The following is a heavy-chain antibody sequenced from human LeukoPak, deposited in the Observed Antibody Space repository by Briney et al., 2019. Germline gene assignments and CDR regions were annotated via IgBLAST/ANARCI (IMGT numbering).Heavy chain of an antibody. CDR3: VDYGEH. Sequence: GGSLRLSCATSGFSFSSYFMHWVRQAPGKGLVWVSRISTDGSITTYADCVKGRFTISRDNSKNTLYLQMNSLRTEDTAVYYCVDYGEHWGQGILVTVSS. V-gene: IGHV3-74*01. D-gene: IGHD4-17*01. CDR1: GFSFSSYF. J-gene: IGHJ1*01. CDR2: ISTDGSIT.